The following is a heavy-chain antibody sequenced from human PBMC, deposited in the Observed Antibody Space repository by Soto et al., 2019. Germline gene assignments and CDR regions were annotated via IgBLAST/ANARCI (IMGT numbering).Heavy chain of an antibody. V-gene: IGHV4-4*07. Sequence: AETLSLTCTVSGGSISSYYWSWIRQPAGKGLEWIGRIYTSGSTNYNPSLKSRVTMSVDTSKNQFSLKLSSVTAADTAVYYCARDFMVRDLRHDAFGIWGQGTMVTVSS. CDR1: GGSISSYY. D-gene: IGHD3-10*01. J-gene: IGHJ3*02. CDR2: IYTSGST. CDR3: ARDFMVRDLRHDAFGI.